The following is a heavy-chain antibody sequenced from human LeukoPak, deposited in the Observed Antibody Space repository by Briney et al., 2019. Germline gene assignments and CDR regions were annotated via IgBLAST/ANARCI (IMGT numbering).Heavy chain of an antibody. CDR3: ARGRKGGSAL. D-gene: IGHD3-10*01. J-gene: IGHJ4*02. CDR2: IDHSGST. Sequence: SETLSLTCDVYGGSFSGFYWNWIRQPPGKGLEWIGEIDHSGSTNYNPSLKSRVTRSVDRANNQFSLKLSSVTAADTAFYYCARGRKGGSALWGQGTLVTASS. V-gene: IGHV4-34*01. CDR1: GGSFSGFY.